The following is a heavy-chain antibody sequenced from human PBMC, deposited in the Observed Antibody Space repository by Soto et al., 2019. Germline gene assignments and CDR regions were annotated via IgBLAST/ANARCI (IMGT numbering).Heavy chain of an antibody. J-gene: IGHJ4*02. V-gene: IGHV3-30*18. CDR1: GFTFSSYG. CDR3: AKDLWVPDYFDY. CDR2: ISYDGSNK. D-gene: IGHD3-16*01. Sequence: LRLSCAASGFTFSSYGMHWVRQAPGKGLEWVAVISYDGSNKYYADSVKGRFTISRDNSKNTLYLQMNSLRAEDTAVYYCAKDLWVPDYFDYWGQGTLVTVSS.